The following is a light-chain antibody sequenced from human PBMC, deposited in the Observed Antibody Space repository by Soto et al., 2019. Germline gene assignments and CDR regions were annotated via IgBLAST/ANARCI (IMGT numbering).Light chain of an antibody. Sequence: QSALTQPASVSGSPGQSITISCTGSSRDIGTSNLVSWYQQYPGKAPKLIIYEVTKRPSGISYRFSGSKSGNTASLTISGLQPEDEATYYCYSFTGISTSLFVFGTGTKATVL. V-gene: IGLV2-23*02. CDR1: SRDIGTSNL. CDR3: YSFTGISTSLFV. J-gene: IGLJ1*01. CDR2: EVT.